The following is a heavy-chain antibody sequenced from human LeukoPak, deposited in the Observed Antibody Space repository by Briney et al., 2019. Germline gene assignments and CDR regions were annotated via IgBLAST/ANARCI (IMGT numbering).Heavy chain of an antibody. CDR3: ARNAGNSDVDY. V-gene: IGHV4-61*01. Sequence: SETLSLTCTVSGVAVNSGSYYWSWIRQPPGKGLEWIGYIYHSGSTNYNPSLKSRVTISVDKSNNQFSLRLNSVTAADTAVYYCARNAGNSDVDYWGQGTLVTVSS. D-gene: IGHD4-23*01. J-gene: IGHJ4*02. CDR2: IYHSGST. CDR1: GVAVNSGSYY.